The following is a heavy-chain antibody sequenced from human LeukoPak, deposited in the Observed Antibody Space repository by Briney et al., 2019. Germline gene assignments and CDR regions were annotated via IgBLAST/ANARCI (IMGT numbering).Heavy chain of an antibody. Sequence: SETLSLTCTVSGSSISDNYWSWIRQPPGKGLEWIGYAYYSGHTNYNSSLKSRVTISVDTSKNQFSLKLSSVTAADTAVYYCATLSTVVTPYYFDYWGQGTLVTVSS. V-gene: IGHV4-59*12. CDR3: ATLSTVVTPYYFDY. D-gene: IGHD4-23*01. CDR2: AYYSGHT. CDR1: GSSISDNY. J-gene: IGHJ4*02.